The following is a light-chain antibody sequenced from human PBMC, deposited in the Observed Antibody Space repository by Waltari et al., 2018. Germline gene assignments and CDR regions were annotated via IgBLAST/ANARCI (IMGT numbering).Light chain of an antibody. CDR3: HQYYIPPLT. J-gene: IGKJ5*01. V-gene: IGKV4-1*01. CDR1: PSVLSTPNRKTY. CDR2: WAS. Sequence: DIVMTQSPDSLAVSLGERATLHCQSRPSVLSTPNRKTYIAWYQKKPGQTPTLFINWASTRASGVPDRFSGSGSGTDFTLTVSSLQAEDVAVYYCHQYYIPPLTFGQGTRLEIK.